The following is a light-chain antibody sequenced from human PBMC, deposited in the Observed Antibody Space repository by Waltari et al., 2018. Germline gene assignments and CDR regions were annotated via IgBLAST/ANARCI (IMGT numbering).Light chain of an antibody. CDR1: QSISSW. CDR3: QQVNIFPFT. CDR2: NAS. Sequence: DIQMTQSPSSVSASVGDSVTIACRASQSISSWLAWYQQKPGKAPNLLIYNASSLQSGVSSRFSGSGSGTDFSLTISGLQPEDLATYYCQQVNIFPFTFGPGTKVDIK. J-gene: IGKJ3*01. V-gene: IGKV1-12*01.